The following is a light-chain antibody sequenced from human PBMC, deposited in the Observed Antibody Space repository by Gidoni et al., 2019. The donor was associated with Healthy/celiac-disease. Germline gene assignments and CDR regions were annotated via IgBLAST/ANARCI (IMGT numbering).Light chain of an antibody. Sequence: DIQMTQSPSSLSASVGDRVTSTCRASQRISSYLNWYQQKPGKAPKLLIYAASSLQSGGPSRFSGSGSGTDFTLTIRSLQPEDFATYYCQQSYSTPRTFGQGTKVEIE. CDR3: QQSYSTPRT. J-gene: IGKJ1*01. CDR1: QRISSY. V-gene: IGKV1-39*01. CDR2: AAS.